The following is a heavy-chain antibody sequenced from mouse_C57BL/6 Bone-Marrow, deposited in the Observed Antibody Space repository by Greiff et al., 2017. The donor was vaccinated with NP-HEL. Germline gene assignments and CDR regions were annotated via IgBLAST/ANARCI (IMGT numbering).Heavy chain of an antibody. Sequence: QVQLQQPGAELVMPGASVKLSCKASGYTFTSYWMHWVKQRPGQGLEWIGEIDPSDSYTNYNQKFKGKSTLTVDKSSSTANMQLSSLTSEDSAVYYCARSPLGGPYFDDWGQGTTLTVSS. CDR1: GYTFTSYW. J-gene: IGHJ2*01. V-gene: IGHV1-69*01. CDR2: IDPSDSYT. CDR3: ARSPLGGPYFDD. D-gene: IGHD1-1*02.